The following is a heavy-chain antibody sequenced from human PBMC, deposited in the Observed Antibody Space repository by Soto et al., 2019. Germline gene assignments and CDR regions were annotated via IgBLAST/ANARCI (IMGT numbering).Heavy chain of an antibody. CDR3: ARTNPPRMIAAAGTIDY. J-gene: IGHJ4*02. V-gene: IGHV4-34*01. CDR1: GGSFSGYY. Sequence: SETLSLTCAVYGGSFSGYYWSWIRQPPGKGLEWIGEINHSGSTNYNPSLKSRVTISVDTSKNQFSLKLSSVTAADTAVYYCARTNPPRMIAAAGTIDYWGQGTLVTV. CDR2: INHSGST. D-gene: IGHD6-13*01.